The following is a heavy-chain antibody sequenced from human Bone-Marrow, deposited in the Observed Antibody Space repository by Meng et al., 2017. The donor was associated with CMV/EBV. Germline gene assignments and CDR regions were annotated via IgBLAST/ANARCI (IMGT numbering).Heavy chain of an antibody. D-gene: IGHD1-1*01. CDR1: GVSISTHY. CDR2: IHYTGRA. V-gene: IGHV4-59*11. CDR3: AERGGGY. Sequence: QVPLQQAGQGLVKPSGTLSLTCRVSGVSISTHYWSWIRQTPGKGLEWIASIHYTGRADYSPSLKSRVTVSVDTSDSQLSLKLSSVTTADTAMYYCAERGGGYWGQGILVTVSS. J-gene: IGHJ4*02.